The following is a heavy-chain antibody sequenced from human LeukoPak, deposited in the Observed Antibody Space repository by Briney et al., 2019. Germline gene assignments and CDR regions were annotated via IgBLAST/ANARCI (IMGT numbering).Heavy chain of an antibody. D-gene: IGHD1-26*01. Sequence: GRSLRLSCAASGFTFSSYGMHWVRQAPGKGLEWVAVISYDGSNKYYADSVKGRFTISRDNSKNTLYLQMNSPRAEDTAVYYCAKDRGVARGSSTYYFDYWGQGTLVTVSS. V-gene: IGHV3-30*18. CDR2: ISYDGSNK. J-gene: IGHJ4*02. CDR3: AKDRGVARGSSTYYFDY. CDR1: GFTFSSYG.